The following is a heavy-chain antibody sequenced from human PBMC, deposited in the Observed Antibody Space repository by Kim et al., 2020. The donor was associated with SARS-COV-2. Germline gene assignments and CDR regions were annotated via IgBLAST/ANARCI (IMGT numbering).Heavy chain of an antibody. D-gene: IGHD3-10*01. V-gene: IGHV1-2*06. CDR1: GYTFTGYY. CDR3: ARIAVRGALFDY. CDR2: INPNSGGT. Sequence: ASVKVSCKASGYTFTGYYMHWVRQAPGQGLEWMGRINPNSGGTNYAQKFQGRVTMTRDTSISTAYMELSRLRSDDTAVYYCARIAVRGALFDYWGQGTLVTVSS. J-gene: IGHJ4*02.